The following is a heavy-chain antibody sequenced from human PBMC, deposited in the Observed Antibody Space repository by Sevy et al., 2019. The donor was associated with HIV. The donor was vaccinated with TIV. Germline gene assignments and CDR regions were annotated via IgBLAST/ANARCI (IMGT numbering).Heavy chain of an antibody. Sequence: GGSLRLSCAASGFTVSSNYMSWVRQAPGKGLEWVSVIYSGGSTYYADSVKGRFTISRHTSKNTLYLQMNSLRAEDTAVYYCAHDSGSYPYMDVWGKGTTVNVSS. CDR2: IYSGGST. CDR1: GFTVSSNY. J-gene: IGHJ6*03. V-gene: IGHV3-53*04. D-gene: IGHD1-26*01. CDR3: AHDSGSYPYMDV.